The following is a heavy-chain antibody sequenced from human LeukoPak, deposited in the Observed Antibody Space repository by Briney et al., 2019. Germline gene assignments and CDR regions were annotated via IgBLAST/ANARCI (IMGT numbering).Heavy chain of an antibody. Sequence: ASETLSLTCTVSGGSISGSSYYWGWIRQPPGKGLEWIGSIYYSGSTYYNPSLKSRVTISVDTSKNQFSLKLNSVTATDTAVYSCATPYGPWGQGTLVTVSS. CDR2: IYYSGST. D-gene: IGHD3-10*01. V-gene: IGHV4-39*01. J-gene: IGHJ5*02. CDR1: GGSISGSSYY. CDR3: ATPYGP.